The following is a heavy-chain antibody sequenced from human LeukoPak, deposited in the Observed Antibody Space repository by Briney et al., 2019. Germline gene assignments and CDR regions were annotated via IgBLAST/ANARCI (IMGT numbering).Heavy chain of an antibody. CDR1: GFTFSSYE. CDR2: ISGGGGST. CDR3: AKGSGIDHYHWIDP. Sequence: GGSLRLSCAASGFTFSSYEMNWVRQAPGKGLEWVSGISGGGGSTYYADSVKGRFTISRDNSKNTLYLQMDSLRAEDTALYYCAKGSGIDHYHWIDPWGQGTLVTVSS. D-gene: IGHD1-14*01. V-gene: IGHV3-23*01. J-gene: IGHJ5*02.